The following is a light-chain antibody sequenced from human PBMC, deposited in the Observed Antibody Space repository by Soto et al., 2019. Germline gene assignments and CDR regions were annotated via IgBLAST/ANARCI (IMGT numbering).Light chain of an antibody. J-gene: IGKJ1*01. CDR2: HAS. Sequence: EIVLTQSPGTLSLSPWERATLSCRASQGVASRYLAWYQQKPGQAPRLLIYHASSRATGIPDRFSGSGSGTDFTLTITRLEPEDFAVYFCQQYGSSPQTFGQGTKVEIK. CDR3: QQYGSSPQT. CDR1: QGVASRY. V-gene: IGKV3-20*01.